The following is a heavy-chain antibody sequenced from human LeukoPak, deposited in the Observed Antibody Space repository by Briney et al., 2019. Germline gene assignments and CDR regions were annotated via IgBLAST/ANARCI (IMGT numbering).Heavy chain of an antibody. CDR3: AKGGMSTIVRGVIGYMDV. V-gene: IGHV3-23*01. Sequence: GGSLRLSCAASGFTFSTYAMTWVRQAPGKGLEWVSAISSSGGDTYYSDSVKGRFTISRDNSKNTLYLQMNSLRAEDTAVYYCAKGGMSTIVRGVIGYMDVWGKGTTVTISS. J-gene: IGHJ6*03. CDR1: GFTFSTYA. D-gene: IGHD3-10*01. CDR2: ISSSGGDT.